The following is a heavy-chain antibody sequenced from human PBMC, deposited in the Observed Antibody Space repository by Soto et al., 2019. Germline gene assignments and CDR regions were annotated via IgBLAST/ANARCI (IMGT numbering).Heavy chain of an antibody. CDR2: SNPMFGTA. CDR3: ARRYCISTSCHYYGMDV. V-gene: IGHV1-69*12. D-gene: IGHD2-2*01. Sequence: QVQLVQSGAEVKKPGSSVKVSCKASGGTFSTYTINWVRQAPGQGLEWMGGSNPMFGTANYARKFQGRVTITADESTSTAYMELSSLRSEDTAVYYCARRYCISTSCHYYGMDVWGQGTTVTVSS. J-gene: IGHJ6*02. CDR1: GGTFSTYT.